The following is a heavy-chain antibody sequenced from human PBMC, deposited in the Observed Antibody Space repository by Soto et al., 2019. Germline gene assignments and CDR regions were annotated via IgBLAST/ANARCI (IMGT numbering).Heavy chain of an antibody. CDR2: ISGSGATK. Sequence: GGSLRLSCAASGFTFNDYAMHWVRQAPGKGLEWVSYISGSGATKYYADSVKGRFTISRDNARNSLYLQMSSLSDEDTAVYYCARAIRGFSYVVDYWGQGTLVTVSS. CDR3: ARAIRGFSYVVDY. V-gene: IGHV3-48*02. CDR1: GFTFNDYA. J-gene: IGHJ4*02. D-gene: IGHD5-18*01.